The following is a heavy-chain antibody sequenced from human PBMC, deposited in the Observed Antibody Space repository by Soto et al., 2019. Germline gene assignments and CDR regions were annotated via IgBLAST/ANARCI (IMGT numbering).Heavy chain of an antibody. J-gene: IGHJ4*02. Sequence: QMQLQESGPGLVKPSQTLSLTCIVSGVSMGDFNYYWSWIRQRPEKGLELIGYITYSGNTYARSSLESRVTMSVDVSNNQFSLKLTSVTAADTAMYHCATYDSSGHKFGGPGILVTVSS. CDR2: ITYSGNT. V-gene: IGHV4-30-4*01. D-gene: IGHD3-16*01. CDR1: GVSMGDFNYY. CDR3: ATYDSSGHKF.